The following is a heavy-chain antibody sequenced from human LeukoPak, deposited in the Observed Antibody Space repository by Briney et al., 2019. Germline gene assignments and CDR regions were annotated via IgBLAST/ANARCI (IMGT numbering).Heavy chain of an antibody. CDR2: ISSSSSYI. Sequence: PGGSLRLSCAASGFTFSSYSMNWVRQAPGKGLEWVSSISSSSSYIYYADSVKGRFTISRDNAKNSLYLQMSSLRAEDTAVYYCARGGGRYCSGGSCYSHYYGMDVWGQGTTVTVSS. V-gene: IGHV3-21*01. J-gene: IGHJ6*02. CDR3: ARGGGRYCSGGSCYSHYYGMDV. CDR1: GFTFSSYS. D-gene: IGHD2-15*01.